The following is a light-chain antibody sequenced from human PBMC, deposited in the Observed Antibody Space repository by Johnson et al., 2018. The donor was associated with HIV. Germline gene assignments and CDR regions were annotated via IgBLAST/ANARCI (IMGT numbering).Light chain of an antibody. V-gene: IGLV1-51*02. J-gene: IGLJ1*01. CDR2: QNN. Sequence: QSVLTQPPSVSAAPGQTVTISCSGSSSNVGLNYVSWYQQLPGTAPKLLIYQNNKRPSGIPDRFSGSKSGTSATLGITGLQTWDEADYYCGTLDSSLSANVFGTGTKVTVL. CDR3: GTLDSSLSANV. CDR1: SSNVGLNY.